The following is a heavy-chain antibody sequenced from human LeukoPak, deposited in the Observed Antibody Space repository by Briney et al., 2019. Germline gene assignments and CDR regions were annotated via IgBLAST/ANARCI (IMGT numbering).Heavy chain of an antibody. Sequence: SETLSLTCTVSGGSISSYYWSWIRQPPGKGLEWIGHIYYSGTTNYNPSLKSRVTISVDTSKNQFSLKLSSVTAADTAVYHCARGDRSGPWDYWGQGTLVTVSS. CDR1: GGSISSYY. V-gene: IGHV4-59*01. D-gene: IGHD3-22*01. J-gene: IGHJ4*02. CDR2: IYYSGTT. CDR3: ARGDRSGPWDY.